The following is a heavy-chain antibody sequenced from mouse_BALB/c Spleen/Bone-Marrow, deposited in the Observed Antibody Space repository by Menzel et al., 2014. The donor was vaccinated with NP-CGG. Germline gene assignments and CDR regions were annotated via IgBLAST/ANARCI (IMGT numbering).Heavy chain of an antibody. V-gene: IGHV14-3*02. J-gene: IGHJ4*01. Sequence: EVKLVESGAELVKPGASVKLSCTASGFNIKDTYMHWVKQRPEQGLEWIGRIDPANGNTKYDPKFQGKATITADTSSNTAYLQLSSLTSEDTAVYSCARWEYYAMDYWGQGTSVTVSS. D-gene: IGHD4-1*01. CDR1: GFNIKDTY. CDR2: IDPANGNT. CDR3: ARWEYYAMDY.